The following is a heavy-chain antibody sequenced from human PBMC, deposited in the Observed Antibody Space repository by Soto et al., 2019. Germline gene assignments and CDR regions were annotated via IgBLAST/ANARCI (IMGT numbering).Heavy chain of an antibody. J-gene: IGHJ6*02. Sequence: SETLSLTCTVSGGSINSYYWNWIRQSPGQGLEWIGYIYYSGSTNYNPSLKSRVTISVDTSKNQFSLKLSSVTAADTAVYYCARETDGFSYGNDYYYYVMAVWGRGTTVTVSS. D-gene: IGHD5-18*01. CDR2: IYYSGST. V-gene: IGHV4-59*01. CDR3: ARETDGFSYGNDYYYYVMAV. CDR1: GGSINSYY.